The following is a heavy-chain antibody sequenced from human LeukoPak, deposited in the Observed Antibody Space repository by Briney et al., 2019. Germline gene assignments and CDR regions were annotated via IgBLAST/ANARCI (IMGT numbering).Heavy chain of an antibody. D-gene: IGHD2-2*01. J-gene: IGHJ3*02. V-gene: IGHV4-30-2*01. CDR1: GGSISSGGYS. CDR3: AREYQLLLSNRGAFDI. Sequence: SQTLSLTCAVSGGSISSGGYSWSWIRQPPGKGLEWIGYIYHSGSTYYNPSLKSRVTISVDRSKNQFSLKLSSVTAADTAVYYCAREYQLLLSNRGAFDIWGQGTMVTVSS. CDR2: IYHSGST.